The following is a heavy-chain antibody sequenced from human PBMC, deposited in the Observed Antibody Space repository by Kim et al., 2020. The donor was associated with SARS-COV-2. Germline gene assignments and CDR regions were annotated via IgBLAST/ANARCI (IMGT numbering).Heavy chain of an antibody. CDR2: ISSSSSYI. D-gene: IGHD5-18*01. CDR3: ARDKGDVDTAMVTGYFDY. CDR1: GFTFSSYS. J-gene: IGHJ4*02. Sequence: GGSLRLSCAASGFTFSSYSMNWVRQAPGKGLEWVSSISSSSSYIYYADSVKGRFTISRDNAKNSLYLQMNSLRAEDTAVYYCARDKGDVDTAMVTGYFDYWGQGTLVTVSS. V-gene: IGHV3-21*01.